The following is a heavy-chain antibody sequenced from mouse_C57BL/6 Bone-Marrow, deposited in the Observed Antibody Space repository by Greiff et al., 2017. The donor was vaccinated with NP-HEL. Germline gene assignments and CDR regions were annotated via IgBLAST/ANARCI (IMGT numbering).Heavy chain of an antibody. CDR3: ASHYGLPPYDFDY. V-gene: IGHV7-3*01. J-gene: IGHJ2*01. CDR2: IRNKANGYTT. Sequence: EVMLVESGGGLVQPGGSLSLSCAASGFTFTDYYMSWVRQPPGKALEWLGFIRNKANGYTTEYSASVQGRFTISRDNSHSILYLRMNALRAEDSATYHCASHYGLPPYDFDYGGQAPLSQSPQ. D-gene: IGHD1-1*02. CDR1: GFTFTDYY.